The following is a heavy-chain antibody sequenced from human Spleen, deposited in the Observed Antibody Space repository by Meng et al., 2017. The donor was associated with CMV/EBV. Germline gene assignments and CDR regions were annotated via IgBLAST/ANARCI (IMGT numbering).Heavy chain of an antibody. V-gene: IGHV4-4*07. CDR2: IYHSGST. Sequence: SETLSLTCTVSGGSISSYYWSWIRQPAGKGLEWIGSIYHSGSTYYNPSLKSRVTISVDTSKNQFSLKLSSVTAADTAVYYCARGATPIPDYWGQGTLVTVSS. D-gene: IGHD1-26*01. CDR1: GGSISSYY. CDR3: ARGATPIPDY. J-gene: IGHJ4*02.